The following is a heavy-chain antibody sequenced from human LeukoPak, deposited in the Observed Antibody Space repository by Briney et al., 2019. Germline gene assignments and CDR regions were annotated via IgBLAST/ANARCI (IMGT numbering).Heavy chain of an antibody. J-gene: IGHJ4*02. V-gene: IGHV1-8*02. CDR3: ARGEYDDYCDY. CDR1: GYTFTSYD. Sequence: GASVKVSCKASGYTFTSYDVNWLRQATGQGLEWMGWMNPDRGNTGYAQKFQGRVTMTSNNSISTAYLELSSLRSEDTAVYYCARGEYDDYCDYWGQGTLVTVSS. CDR2: MNPDRGNT. D-gene: IGHD1-1*01.